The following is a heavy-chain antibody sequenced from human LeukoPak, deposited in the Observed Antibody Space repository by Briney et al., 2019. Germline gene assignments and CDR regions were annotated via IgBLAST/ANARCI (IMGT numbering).Heavy chain of an antibody. Sequence: GGTLRLSCAASGFTFSSYGMSWVRQAPGKGLEWVGRIKTKSEDETTDYAAPVKGRFFISRDDSKNMLYLQMNRLKIEDTAVYYCTDAFDRWGLGTMVTVSS. CDR2: IKTKSEDETT. CDR3: TDAFDR. V-gene: IGHV3-15*01. CDR1: GFTFSSYG. J-gene: IGHJ3*02.